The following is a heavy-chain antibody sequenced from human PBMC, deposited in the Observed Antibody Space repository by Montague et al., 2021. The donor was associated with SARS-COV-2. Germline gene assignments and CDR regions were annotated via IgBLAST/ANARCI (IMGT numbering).Heavy chain of an antibody. CDR3: ARESRLQYLEWSGSRYDYYGMDV. D-gene: IGHD3-3*01. CDR2: ISFTGGT. CDR1: GGSISTSF. V-gene: IGHV4-59*01. J-gene: IGHJ6*02. Sequence: SETLSPTCTVSGGSISTSFWSWVRQPPGKGLEWIAFISFTGGTNYNPSLKSRVVVSIDTSKRQVSLKVNSVTAADSAVYYCARESRLQYLEWSGSRYDYYGMDVWGQGTTVTVSS.